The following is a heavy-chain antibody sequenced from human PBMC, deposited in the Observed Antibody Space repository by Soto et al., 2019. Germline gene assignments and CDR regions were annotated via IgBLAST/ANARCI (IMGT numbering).Heavy chain of an antibody. V-gene: IGHV3-30*18. CDR3: AKGPGFCVGDSRLGVYYRMDV. CDR1: GFTFSSYG. Sequence: QVQLVESGGGVVQPGRSLRLSCAASGFTFSSYGMHWVRQDPGKGLEWVAAISYAGVDKYYADSVKGRFAISRDNSNNMLDLQMNSLRPDDTAVYYCAKGPGFCVGDSRLGVYYRMDVWGQGTTVTVSS. CDR2: ISYAGVDK. J-gene: IGHJ6*02. D-gene: IGHD2-21*02.